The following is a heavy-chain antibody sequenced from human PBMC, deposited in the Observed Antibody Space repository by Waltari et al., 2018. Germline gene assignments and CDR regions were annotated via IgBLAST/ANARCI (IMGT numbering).Heavy chain of an antibody. CDR2: IYSGGST. V-gene: IGHV3-53*01. D-gene: IGHD7-27*01. CDR3: AREGRNWGSCYFDY. Sequence: EVQLVESGGGLIQPGGSLRLSCAASGFTVSSNYMRWVRQAPGKGLEWVSVIYSGGSTYYADSVKGRFTISRDNSKNTLYLQMNSLRAEDTAVYYCAREGRNWGSCYFDYWGQGTLVTVSS. J-gene: IGHJ4*02. CDR1: GFTVSSNY.